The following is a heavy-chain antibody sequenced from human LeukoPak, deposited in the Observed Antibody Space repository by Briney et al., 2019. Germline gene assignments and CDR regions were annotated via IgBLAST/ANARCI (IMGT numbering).Heavy chain of an antibody. Sequence: SVKVSCKASGGTFSSYAISWVRQAPGQGLEWMGRIIPILGIANYAQKFQGRVTITADKSASTAYMELSSLRSEDTAVYYCALIISIPSYGDYNTHDYWGQGTLVTVSS. CDR3: ALIISIPSYGDYNTHDY. J-gene: IGHJ4*02. V-gene: IGHV1-69*04. CDR1: GGTFSSYA. D-gene: IGHD4-17*01. CDR2: IIPILGIA.